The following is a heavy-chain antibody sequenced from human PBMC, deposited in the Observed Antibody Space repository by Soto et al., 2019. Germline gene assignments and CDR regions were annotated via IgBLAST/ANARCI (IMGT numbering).Heavy chain of an antibody. Sequence: GVSLRHSYTASGFNFSNHAMRWVRQAPGKGLEWVSTLTRSGTTPYADSVRGGFAISRDNSKTTLYPQMDGLRAEDTAVYYCVREFATGSPTYDSWGLGTLVTVSS. CDR3: VREFATGSPTYDS. V-gene: IGHV3-23*01. CDR2: LTRSGTT. CDR1: GFNFSNHA. D-gene: IGHD3-10*01. J-gene: IGHJ4*02.